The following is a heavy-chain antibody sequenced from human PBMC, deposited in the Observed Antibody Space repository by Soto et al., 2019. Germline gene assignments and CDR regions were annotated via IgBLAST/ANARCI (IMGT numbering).Heavy chain of an antibody. V-gene: IGHV4-4*02. CDR3: ARFDYDQYGLEV. CDR2: IQHAGRS. D-gene: IGHD3-22*01. J-gene: IGHJ6*02. CDR1: GGSISRNKW. Sequence: SETLCVTCVGTGGSISRNKWWNWSRQGPWRGLEWIGEIQHAGRSNSNPSLKSRVTMSVEKSKNEFSLTLTSVTAADMAVYYCARFDYDQYGLEVWGQGTTVT.